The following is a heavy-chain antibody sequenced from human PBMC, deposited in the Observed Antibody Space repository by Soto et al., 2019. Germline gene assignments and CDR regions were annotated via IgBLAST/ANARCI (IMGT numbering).Heavy chain of an antibody. CDR2: ISPIFGTA. Sequence: QVQLVQSGAEVKKPGSSVKVSCKASGGTFRSYAISWVRQAPGQGLEWMGGISPIFGTANYAQKFQGRVTITADESTSTAYMELSSLRSEDTAVYYCARDTAIIVATSYGYGMDVWGQGTTVTVSS. CDR3: ARDTAIIVATSYGYGMDV. D-gene: IGHD5-12*01. J-gene: IGHJ6*02. CDR1: GGTFRSYA. V-gene: IGHV1-69*01.